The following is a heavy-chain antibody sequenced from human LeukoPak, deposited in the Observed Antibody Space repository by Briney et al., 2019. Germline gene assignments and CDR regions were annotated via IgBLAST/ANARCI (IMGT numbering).Heavy chain of an antibody. J-gene: IGHJ4*02. V-gene: IGHV1-69*06. CDR2: IIPIFDTA. D-gene: IGHD3-22*01. Sequence: GASVKVSCKASGGTFSSYAISWVRQAPGQGLEWMGGIIPIFDTANYAQKFQGRVTITADKSASTAYMELSSLRSEDTAVYYCAKVTDRYFDYWGQGTLVTVSS. CDR1: GGTFSSYA. CDR3: AKVTDRYFDY.